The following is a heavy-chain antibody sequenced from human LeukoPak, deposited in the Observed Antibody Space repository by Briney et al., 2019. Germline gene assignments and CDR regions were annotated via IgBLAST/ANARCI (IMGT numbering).Heavy chain of an antibody. J-gene: IGHJ6*02. CDR3: AREIYGSGSYSYYYYGMDV. V-gene: IGHV3-23*01. D-gene: IGHD3-10*01. CDR1: GFTFSSYA. CDR2: ISGSGGST. Sequence: GGSLRLSCAASGFTFSSYAMSWVRQAPGKGLEWVSAISGSGGSTYYADSVKGRFTISRDNSKNTLYLQMNSLRAEDTAVYYCAREIYGSGSYSYYYYGMDVWGQGTTVTVSS.